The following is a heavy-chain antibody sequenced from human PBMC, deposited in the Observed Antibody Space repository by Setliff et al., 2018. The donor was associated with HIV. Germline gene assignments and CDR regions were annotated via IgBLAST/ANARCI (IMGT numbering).Heavy chain of an antibody. CDR3: ARDRGGNSGGFYDPPLDV. D-gene: IGHD1-26*01. J-gene: IGHJ4*02. CDR1: GFTFSSYA. Sequence: HPGGSLRLSCAASGFTFSSYAMSWVRQAPGKGLEWVSTISTSGADTYDAHSMKGRFTISRDNSKNTPYLQMNSLTAEDTAVYYCARDRGGNSGGFYDPPLDVWGLGTLVTVSS. CDR2: ISTSGADT. V-gene: IGHV3-23*01.